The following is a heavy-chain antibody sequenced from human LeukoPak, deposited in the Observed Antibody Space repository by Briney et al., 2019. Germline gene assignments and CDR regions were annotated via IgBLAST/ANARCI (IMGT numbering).Heavy chain of an antibody. V-gene: IGHV4-34*01. CDR2: INHSGST. D-gene: IGHD2-2*01. CDR1: GGSISSYY. J-gene: IGHJ6*02. Sequence: SETLSLTCTVSGGSISSYYWSWIRQPPGKGLEWIGEINHSGSTNYNPSLKSRVTISVDTSKNQFSLKLSSVTAADTAVYYCARGRVVPAAHYYYYGMDVWGQGTTVTVSS. CDR3: ARGRVVPAAHYYYYGMDV.